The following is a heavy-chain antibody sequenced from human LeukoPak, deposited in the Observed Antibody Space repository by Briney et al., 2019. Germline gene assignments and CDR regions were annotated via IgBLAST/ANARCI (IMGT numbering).Heavy chain of an antibody. J-gene: IGHJ4*02. Sequence: SLRLSCAASGFTFSSYAMHRVRQAPGKGLEWVAVISYDGSNKYYADSVKGRFTISRDNSKNTLYLQMNSLRAEDTAVYYCARAFRGVHFDYWGQGTLVTVSS. CDR2: ISYDGSNK. D-gene: IGHD1-1*01. V-gene: IGHV3-30*04. CDR3: ARAFRGVHFDY. CDR1: GFTFSSYA.